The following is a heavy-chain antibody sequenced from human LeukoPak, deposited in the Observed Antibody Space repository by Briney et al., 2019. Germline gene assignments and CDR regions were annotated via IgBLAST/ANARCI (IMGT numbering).Heavy chain of an antibody. CDR3: ARDNSGWYYFDY. Sequence: GGSLRLSCAASGFTFDDYGLSWVRQAPGKGLEWVSGINWNGGSTGYADSVKGRFTISRDNAKNSLYLQMNSLRAEDTAVYYCARDNSGWYYFDYWGQGTLVTVSS. V-gene: IGHV3-20*04. J-gene: IGHJ4*02. CDR1: GFTFDDYG. CDR2: INWNGGST. D-gene: IGHD6-19*01.